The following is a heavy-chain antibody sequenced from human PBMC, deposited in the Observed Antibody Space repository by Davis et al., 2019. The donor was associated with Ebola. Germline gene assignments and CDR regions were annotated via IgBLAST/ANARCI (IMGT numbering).Heavy chain of an antibody. J-gene: IGHJ6*02. D-gene: IGHD2-15*01. CDR1: GFTFNSFD. V-gene: IGHV3-48*03. CDR2: ISSGGRTV. Sequence: GESLKISCAASGFTFNSFDMNWVRQAPGKGLEWVSYISSGGRTVYYADSVKGRFTISRDNAKNSLYLQMNSLRAEDTALYYCARGPDICSGGSCYLYYYYGMDVWGQGTTVTVSS. CDR3: ARGPDICSGGSCYLYYYYGMDV.